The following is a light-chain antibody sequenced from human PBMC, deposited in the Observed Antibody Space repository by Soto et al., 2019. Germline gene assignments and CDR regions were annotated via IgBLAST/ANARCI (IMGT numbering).Light chain of an antibody. V-gene: IGLV2-23*02. CDR1: RSDVGSYNL. CDR3: CSYAGSSTYV. J-gene: IGLJ1*01. Sequence: QSVLTQPASVSGSPGQWITISCTGTRSDVGSYNLVSWYQQHPGKAPKLMIYEVSKRPSGVSNRFSGSKSGNTASLTISGLQAEDEADYYCCSYAGSSTYVFGTGTKVPVL. CDR2: EVS.